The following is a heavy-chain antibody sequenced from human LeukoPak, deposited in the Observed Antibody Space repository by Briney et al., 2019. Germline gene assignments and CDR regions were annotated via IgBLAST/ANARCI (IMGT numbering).Heavy chain of an antibody. CDR3: AKRPDCSTTNCFRFEY. Sequence: GGAPRLSRAAPGFTFCTHSKSWGRQAPGQGAGWGSSFNCDGGSTYYAESVKGRFTVSRDNSKNTLYLQMDSLRAEDTAVYYCAKRPDCSTTNCFRFEYWGQGTLVTVSS. V-gene: IGHV3-23*01. CDR1: GFTFCTHS. CDR2: FNCDGGST. J-gene: IGHJ4*02. D-gene: IGHD2-2*01.